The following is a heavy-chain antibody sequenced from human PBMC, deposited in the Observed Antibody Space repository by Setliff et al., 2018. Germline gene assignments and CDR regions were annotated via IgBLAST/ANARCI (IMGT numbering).Heavy chain of an antibody. D-gene: IGHD6-13*01. CDR3: ARVSMLAAAGYYSYYYGMDV. J-gene: IGHJ6*02. CDR1: GGSISGRLYY. Sequence: SETLSLTCTVSGGSISGRLYYWGWIRQPPGKGLEWIGTIYYSGSTYYNPSLKSRVTISVDTSKNQFSLKLSSVTAAGTAVYYCARVSMLAAAGYYSYYYGMDVWGQGTTVTVSS. CDR2: IYYSGST. V-gene: IGHV4-39*07.